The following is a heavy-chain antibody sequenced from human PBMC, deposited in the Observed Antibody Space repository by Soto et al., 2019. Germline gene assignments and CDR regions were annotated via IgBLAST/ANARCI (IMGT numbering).Heavy chain of an antibody. CDR1: GGCIRSATYY. D-gene: IGHD3-10*01. Sequence: PSENPYITCTVYGGCIRSATYYCNWIRHHPRKGLEWIGYIYHSGTTYYNPSLESRVTISLDSSKNHFSLNLSFVTAADTAVYYCARSYGSGNYYGVPSNWFDPWGQG. CDR3: ARSYGSGNYYGVPSNWFDP. V-gene: IGHV4-31*03. CDR2: IYHSGTT. J-gene: IGHJ5*02.